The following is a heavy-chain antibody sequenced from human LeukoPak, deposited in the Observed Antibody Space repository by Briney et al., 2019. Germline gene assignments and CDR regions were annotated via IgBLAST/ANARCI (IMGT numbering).Heavy chain of an antibody. CDR1: GGSISSYY. Sequence: PSETLSLTCTVSGGSISSYYWSWIRQPAGKGLEWIGYIYYSGSTNYNPSLKSRVTISVDTSKNQLSLKLSSVTAADTAVYYCARNKGRYGSGRVHFDPWGQGTLVTVSS. V-gene: IGHV4-59*08. D-gene: IGHD3-10*01. CDR3: ARNKGRYGSGRVHFDP. CDR2: IYYSGST. J-gene: IGHJ5*02.